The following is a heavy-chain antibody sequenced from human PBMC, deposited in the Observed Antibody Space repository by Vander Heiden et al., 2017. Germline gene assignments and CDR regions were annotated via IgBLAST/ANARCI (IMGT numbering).Heavy chain of an antibody. CDR2: IYYSGST. V-gene: IGHV4-30-4*01. CDR3: ARGIQGGGVHY. CDR1: GGSISSGDYY. Sequence: QVQLHESGPGLVKPSQTLSLTCTVSGGSISSGDYYWSWCRQPPGKGLEWIGYIYYSGSTYYSPSLKGRVTISVDTSKNQFSLKLSSVPAADTAVYYCARGIQGGGVHYWGQGTLVTVSS. D-gene: IGHD3-16*01. J-gene: IGHJ4*02.